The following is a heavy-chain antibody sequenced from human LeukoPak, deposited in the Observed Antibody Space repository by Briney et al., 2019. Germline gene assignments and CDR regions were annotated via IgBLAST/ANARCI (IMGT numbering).Heavy chain of an antibody. V-gene: IGHV5-51*01. CDR1: GYSFTSYW. CDR3: ARHHRPLYSSSYYFVY. Sequence: GESLQISCKGSGYSFTSYWIGWVRQMPGKGLEWMGIIYPGDSDTRYSPSFQGQVTISADKSISTAYLQWSSLKASDTAMYYCARHHRPLYSSSYYFVYWGQGTLVTVSS. D-gene: IGHD6-6*01. CDR2: IYPGDSDT. J-gene: IGHJ4*02.